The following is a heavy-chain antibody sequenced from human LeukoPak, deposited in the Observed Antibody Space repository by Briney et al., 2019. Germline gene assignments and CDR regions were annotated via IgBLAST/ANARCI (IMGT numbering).Heavy chain of an antibody. CDR3: ASLFSGWYGDYFDY. V-gene: IGHV4-59*01. CDR2: IYYSGST. J-gene: IGHJ4*02. Sequence: SSETLSLTCTVSGGSISSYYWSWIRQPPGKGLEWIGYIYYSGSTNYNPSLKSRVTISVDTSKNQFSLKLSSVTAADTAVYYCASLFSGWYGDYFDYWGQGTLVTVSS. D-gene: IGHD6-19*01. CDR1: GGSISSYY.